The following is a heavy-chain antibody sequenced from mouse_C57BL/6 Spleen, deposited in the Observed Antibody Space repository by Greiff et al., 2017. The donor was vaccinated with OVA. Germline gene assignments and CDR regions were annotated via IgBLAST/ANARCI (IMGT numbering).Heavy chain of an antibody. D-gene: IGHD2-1*01. V-gene: IGHV2-6*03. Sequence: VHLVESGPGLVAPSQSLSITCTVSGFSLTSYGVHWVRQPPGKGLEWLVVIWSDGSTTYNSALNSRLSISKDNSKSQVFLKMNSLQTDDTAMYYCASSYGNYLYAMDYWGQGTSVTVSS. CDR1: GFSLTSYG. CDR2: IWSDGST. J-gene: IGHJ4*01. CDR3: ASSYGNYLYAMDY.